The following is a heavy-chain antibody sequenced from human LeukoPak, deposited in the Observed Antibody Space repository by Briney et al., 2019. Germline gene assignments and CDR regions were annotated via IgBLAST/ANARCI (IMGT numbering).Heavy chain of an antibody. J-gene: IGHJ4*02. CDR2: INHSGST. CDR3: ARIRSGYYYYFDY. Sequence: SETLSLTCAVYGGSFSGYYWSLIRQPPGKGLEWIGEINHSGSTNYNPSLKSRVTISVDTSKNQFSLKLSSVTAADTAVYYCARIRSGYYYYFDYWGQGTLVTVSS. D-gene: IGHD3-22*01. CDR1: GGSFSGYY. V-gene: IGHV4-34*01.